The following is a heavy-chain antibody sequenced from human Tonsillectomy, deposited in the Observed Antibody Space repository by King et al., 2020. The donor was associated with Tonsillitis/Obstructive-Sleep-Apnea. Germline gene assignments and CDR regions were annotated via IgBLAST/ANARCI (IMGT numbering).Heavy chain of an antibody. J-gene: IGHJ6*03. Sequence: QLVQSGAEVKKPGASVKVSCKASGYTFTSYDINWVRQATGQGLEWMGWMNPNSGNTGYAQKFQGRVTMTRNTSISTDYMELSSLRSEDTAVYYCARGSGGRITMIVGDYYYYYMDVWGKGTTVTVSS. CDR3: ARGSGGRITMIVGDYYYYYMDV. V-gene: IGHV1-8*01. D-gene: IGHD3-22*01. CDR2: MNPNSGNT. CDR1: GYTFTSYD.